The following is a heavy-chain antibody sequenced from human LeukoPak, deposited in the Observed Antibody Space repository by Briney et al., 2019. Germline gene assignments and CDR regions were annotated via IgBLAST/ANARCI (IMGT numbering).Heavy chain of an antibody. CDR2: IYYSGST. Sequence: SETLSLTCTVSGGSISSYYRSWIRQPPGKGLEWIGYIYYSGSTNYNPSLKSRVTISVDTSKNQFSLKLSSVTAADTAVYYCARAGDCSSTSCHRYNWFDPWGQGTLVTVSA. CDR1: GGSISSYY. V-gene: IGHV4-59*01. J-gene: IGHJ5*02. CDR3: ARAGDCSSTSCHRYNWFDP. D-gene: IGHD2-2*01.